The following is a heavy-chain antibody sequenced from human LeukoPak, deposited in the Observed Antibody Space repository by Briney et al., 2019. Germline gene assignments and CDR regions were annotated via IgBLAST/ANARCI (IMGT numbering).Heavy chain of an antibody. J-gene: IGHJ4*02. D-gene: IGHD6-13*01. V-gene: IGHV4-34*01. CDR3: ASPSSWWYFDY. CDR1: GGSFSGYY. CDR2: INHSGST. Sequence: KPSETLSLTCAVYGGSFSGYYWSWIRQPPGKGLEWIGEINHSGSTNYNPSLKNRVTISVDTSKNQFSPKLSSVTAADTAVYYCASPSSWWYFDYWGQGTLVTVSS.